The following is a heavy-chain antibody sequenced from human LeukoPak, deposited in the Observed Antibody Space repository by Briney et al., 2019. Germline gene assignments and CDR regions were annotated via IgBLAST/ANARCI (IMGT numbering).Heavy chain of an antibody. CDR3: ARRQRGYSYGSHYYYYYYMDV. CDR1: GGPFSGYY. CDR2: INHSGST. D-gene: IGHD5-18*01. Sequence: SETLSLTCTVYGGPFSGYYWSWIRQPPGKGLEWIGEINHSGSTNYNPSLKSRVTISVDTSKNQFSLKLSSVTAADTAVYYCARRQRGYSYGSHYYYYYYMDVWGKGTTVTISS. J-gene: IGHJ6*03. V-gene: IGHV4-34*01.